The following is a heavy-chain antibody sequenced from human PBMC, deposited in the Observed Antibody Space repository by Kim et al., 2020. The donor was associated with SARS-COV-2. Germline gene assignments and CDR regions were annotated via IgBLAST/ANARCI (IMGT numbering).Heavy chain of an antibody. V-gene: IGHV1-24*01. D-gene: IGHD6-13*01. Sequence: IYAQKFQSRVTLTEDTSTDTAYMELSSMRSEDTAVYYCATAGIRADYFDYWGQGTLVTVSS. J-gene: IGHJ4*02. CDR3: ATAGIRADYFDY.